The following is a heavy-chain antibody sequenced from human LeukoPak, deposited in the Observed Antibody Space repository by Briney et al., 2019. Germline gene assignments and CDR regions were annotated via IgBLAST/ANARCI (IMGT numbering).Heavy chain of an antibody. CDR1: GYTFTRYY. Sequence: ASVKVSCKASGYTFTRYYINWVQQATGQGLEWMGWMNPNSGNTGYAQKFQGRVTMTRNTSISTAYMELSTLRSEDTAVDCHTSGNSNYFNYHMYVGNKGSTVSVSS. J-gene: IGHJ6*03. V-gene: IGHV1-8*01. CDR3: TSGNSNYFNYHMYV. D-gene: IGHD4-11*01. CDR2: MNPNSGNT.